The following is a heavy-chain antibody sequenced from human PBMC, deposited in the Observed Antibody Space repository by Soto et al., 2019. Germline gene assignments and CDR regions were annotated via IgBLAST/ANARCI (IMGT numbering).Heavy chain of an antibody. Sequence: QVQLVESGGGVVQPGRSLRLSCAASGFTFSSYGMHWVRQAPGKGLEWVAVISYDGSNKYYADSVKGRFTISRDNSRNPLYLPRNSLRAEDMAVYYCAKDRRPNYWCRRDVGGQGTTVTVSS. CDR2: ISYDGSNK. J-gene: IGHJ6*02. V-gene: IGHV3-30*18. D-gene: IGHD2-8*02. CDR3: AKDRRPNYWCRRDV. CDR1: GFTFSSYG.